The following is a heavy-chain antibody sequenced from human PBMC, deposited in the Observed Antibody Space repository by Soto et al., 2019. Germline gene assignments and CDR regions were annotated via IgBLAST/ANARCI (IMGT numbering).Heavy chain of an antibody. CDR3: ARDVPPYSSSQDVDY. CDR1: GGSISSGGYY. V-gene: IGHV4-31*03. D-gene: IGHD6-6*01. J-gene: IGHJ4*02. Sequence: SETLSRTCTVSGGSISSGGYYWSWIRQHPGKGLEWIGYIYYSGSTYYNPSLKSRVTISVDTSKNQFSLKLSSVTAADTAVYYCARDVPPYSSSQDVDYWGQGTLVTVSS. CDR2: IYYSGST.